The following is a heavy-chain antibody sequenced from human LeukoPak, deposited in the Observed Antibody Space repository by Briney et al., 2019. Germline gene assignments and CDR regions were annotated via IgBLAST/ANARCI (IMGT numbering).Heavy chain of an antibody. Sequence: ASVTVSCTASGYTFTSYGISWVRQAPGQGLEWMGWISAYNGNTNYAQKLQGRVTMTTDTSTSTAYMELRSLRSDDTAVYYCARVPVDSSGYYPPYYFDYWGQGTLVTVSS. CDR1: GYTFTSYG. V-gene: IGHV1-18*01. D-gene: IGHD3-22*01. CDR2: ISAYNGNT. CDR3: ARVPVDSSGYYPPYYFDY. J-gene: IGHJ4*02.